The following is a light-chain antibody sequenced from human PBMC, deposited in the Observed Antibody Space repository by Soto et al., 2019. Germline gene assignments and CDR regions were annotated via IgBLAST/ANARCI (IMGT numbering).Light chain of an antibody. CDR2: SAS. Sequence: ANQMTQSPSSVSASAGDRVTITCRASQDIGTYLVWYQQKPGKAPNLLIYSASTLHSGGPSRFSGSGAGTVFTLTISSLQSEDSATYYCQQYFKLRTFGQGTKVEVK. CDR1: QDIGTY. J-gene: IGKJ1*01. V-gene: IGKV1-8*01. CDR3: QQYFKLRT.